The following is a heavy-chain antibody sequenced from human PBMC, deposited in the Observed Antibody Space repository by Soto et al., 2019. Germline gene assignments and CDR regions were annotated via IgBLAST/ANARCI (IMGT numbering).Heavy chain of an antibody. CDR1: GFTFSSYG. V-gene: IGHV3-33*01. D-gene: IGHD3-22*01. CDR2: IWYDGSNK. J-gene: IGHJ6*02. Sequence: GGSLRLSCVASGFTFSSYGMHWVRQAPGKGLEWVALIWYDGSNKYYADSVKGRFTISRDDSKNTLYLQMNSLRAEDTAVYYCARDIGRYYYDSRRVPTYGMDVWGQGTTVTVSS. CDR3: ARDIGRYYYDSRRVPTYGMDV.